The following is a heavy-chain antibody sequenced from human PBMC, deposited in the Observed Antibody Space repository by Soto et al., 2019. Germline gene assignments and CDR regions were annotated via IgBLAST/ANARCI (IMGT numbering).Heavy chain of an antibody. CDR2: INPNSGGT. CDR1: GYTFTGYY. CDR3: ARGAVIRYYYYYGMDV. J-gene: IGHJ6*02. Sequence: QVQLVQSGAEVKKPGASVKVSCKASGYTFTGYYMHWVRQAPGQGLEWMGWINPNSGGTNYAQKFQGWVTMTRDTSISTAYMELGRLRSDDTAVYYCARGAVIRYYYYYGMDVWGQGTTVTVSS. V-gene: IGHV1-2*04.